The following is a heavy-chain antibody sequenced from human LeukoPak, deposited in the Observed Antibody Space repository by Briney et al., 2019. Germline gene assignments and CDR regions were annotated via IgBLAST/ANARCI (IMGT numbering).Heavy chain of an antibody. V-gene: IGHV1-18*01. J-gene: IGHJ5*02. CDR3: ARGWGSSTSCIRFDP. CDR1: GYTFTSYG. D-gene: IGHD2-2*01. CDR2: ISAYNGNT. Sequence: ASVKVSCKASGYTFTSYGISWVRQAPGQGLEWMGWISAYNGNTNYAQKLQGRVTMTTDTSTSTAYMELRSLRSDDTAVDYCARGWGSSTSCIRFDPWGQGTLVTVPS.